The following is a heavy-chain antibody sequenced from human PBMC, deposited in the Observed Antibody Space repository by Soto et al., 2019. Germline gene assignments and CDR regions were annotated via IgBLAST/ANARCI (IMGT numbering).Heavy chain of an antibody. Sequence: SETLSLTCTVSGGSISSYYWSWIRQPPGKGLEWIGYIYYSGSTNYNPSLKSRVTISVDTSKNQFSLKLSSVTAADTAVYYCASVRWLQFEEGFDPWGQGTLVTVSS. CDR3: ASVRWLQFEEGFDP. J-gene: IGHJ5*02. CDR1: GGSISSYY. V-gene: IGHV4-59*01. CDR2: IYYSGST. D-gene: IGHD5-12*01.